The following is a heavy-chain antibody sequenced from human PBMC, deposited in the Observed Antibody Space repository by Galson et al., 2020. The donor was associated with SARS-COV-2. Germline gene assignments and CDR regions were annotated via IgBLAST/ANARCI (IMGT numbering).Heavy chain of an antibody. J-gene: IGHJ6*03. CDR2: ISYDGSNK. CDR1: GFTFSSYA. D-gene: IGHD2-15*01. CDR3: ARTLLDNCSGGSCYYYYYMDV. Sequence: GGFLRLSCAASGFTFSSYAMHWVRQAPGKGLEWVAVISYDGSNKYYAASVKGRFTISRDNSKNTLYLQMNSLRAEDTAVYYCARTLLDNCSGGSCYYYYYMDVWGKGTTVTISS. V-gene: IGHV3-30*04.